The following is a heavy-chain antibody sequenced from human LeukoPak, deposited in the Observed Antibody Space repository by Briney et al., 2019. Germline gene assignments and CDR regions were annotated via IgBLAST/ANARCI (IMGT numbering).Heavy chain of an antibody. V-gene: IGHV3-21*01. CDR3: AKVQGAVAGVAYFDY. Sequence: PGGSLRLSCAASGFTFSSYSMNWVRQAPGKGLEWVSSISSSSSYIYYADSVKGRFTISRDNAENSLYLQMNSLRAEDTAVYYCAKVQGAVAGVAYFDYWGQGTLVPVSS. CDR2: ISSSSSYI. J-gene: IGHJ4*02. D-gene: IGHD6-19*01. CDR1: GFTFSSYS.